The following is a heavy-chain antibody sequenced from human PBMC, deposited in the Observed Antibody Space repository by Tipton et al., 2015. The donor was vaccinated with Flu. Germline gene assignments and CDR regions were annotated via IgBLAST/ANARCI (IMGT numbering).Heavy chain of an antibody. CDR1: GFTVNSNY. CDR2: IYSDGRA. CDR3: TRGQGANP. V-gene: IGHV3-53*01. Sequence: QLVQSGGDLIQPGGSLRLSCAASGFTVNSNYMSWVRQAPGKGLEWVSVIYSDGRAYYVDSVKGRFTVSRDDSKNMLSLQMDSLRAEDMAVYYRTRGQGANPWGQGTLVTVSS. J-gene: IGHJ5*02.